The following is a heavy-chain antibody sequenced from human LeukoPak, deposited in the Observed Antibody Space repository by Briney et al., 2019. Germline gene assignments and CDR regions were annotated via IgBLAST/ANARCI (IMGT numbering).Heavy chain of an antibody. CDR2: INHSGST. CDR3: ARGPLRTFDP. Sequence: SETLSLTCVVYGGSFSGYYWSWIRQPPGKGLEWIGEINHSGSTNYNPSLKSRVTISVDTSKNQFSLKLSSVTAADTAVYYCARGPLRTFDPWGQGTLVTVSS. J-gene: IGHJ5*02. D-gene: IGHD3-3*01. CDR1: GGSFSGYY. V-gene: IGHV4-34*01.